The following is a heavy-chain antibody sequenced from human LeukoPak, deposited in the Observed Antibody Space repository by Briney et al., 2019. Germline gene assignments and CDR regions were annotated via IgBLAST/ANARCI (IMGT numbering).Heavy chain of an antibody. CDR1: GFTFSSYW. V-gene: IGHV3-7*01. Sequence: GGSLRLSCAASGFTFSSYWMSWVRQAPGKGLEWVANIKQDGSEKYYVDSVKSRFTISRDNAKNSLYLQMNSLRAEDTAVYYCARVRYHDAFDIWGQGTMVTVSS. J-gene: IGHJ3*02. D-gene: IGHD1-26*01. CDR3: ARVRYHDAFDI. CDR2: IKQDGSEK.